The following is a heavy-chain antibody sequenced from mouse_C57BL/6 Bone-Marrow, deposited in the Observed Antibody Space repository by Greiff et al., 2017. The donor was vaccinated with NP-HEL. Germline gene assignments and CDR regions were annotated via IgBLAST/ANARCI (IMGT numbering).Heavy chain of an antibody. CDR2: IRNKANGYTT. D-gene: IGHD4-1*01. Sequence: DVQLVESGGGLVQPGGSLSLSCAASGFTFTDYYMSWVRQPPGKALEWLGFIRNKANGYTTEYSESVKGRFTISRDNSQSILYLQMNALRAEDSATYYCARYLVGKRYAMDYWGQGTSGTGSS. J-gene: IGHJ4*01. CDR3: ARYLVGKRYAMDY. CDR1: GFTFTDYY. V-gene: IGHV7-3*01.